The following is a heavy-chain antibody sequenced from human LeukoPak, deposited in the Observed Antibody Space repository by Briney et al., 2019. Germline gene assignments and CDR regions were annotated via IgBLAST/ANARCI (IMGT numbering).Heavy chain of an antibody. CDR3: ARVQYYDSNPLDI. CDR1: GFTFSDYY. J-gene: IGHJ3*02. D-gene: IGHD3-22*01. CDR2: ISSSGSTI. V-gene: IGHV3-11*01. Sequence: GGSLRLSCAASGFTFSDYYMSRIRQAPGKGLEWVSYISSSGSTIYYADSVKGRFTISRDNAKNSLYLQMNSLRAEDTAVYYCARVQYYDSNPLDIWGQGTMVTVSS.